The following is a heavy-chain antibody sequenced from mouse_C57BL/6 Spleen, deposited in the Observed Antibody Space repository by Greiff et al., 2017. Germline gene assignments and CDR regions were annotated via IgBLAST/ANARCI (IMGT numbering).Heavy chain of an antibody. CDR3: ANSITGGFDY. Sequence: EVQLQQSGPELVKPGASVKISCKASGYTFTDYYMNWVKQSHGKSLEWIGDINPNNGGTSYNQKFKGKATLTVDKSSSTAYMELRSLTSEDSAVYYCANSITGGFDYWGQGTTLTVSS. CDR2: INPNNGGT. V-gene: IGHV1-26*01. J-gene: IGHJ2*01. D-gene: IGHD2-4*01. CDR1: GYTFTDYY.